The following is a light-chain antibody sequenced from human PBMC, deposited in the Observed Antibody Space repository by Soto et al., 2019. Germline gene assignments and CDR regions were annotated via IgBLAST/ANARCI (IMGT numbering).Light chain of an antibody. CDR3: QVWDRSSDQGV. CDR1: NIGSES. J-gene: IGLJ3*02. Sequence: SYDLTQPPSVSVAPGKTASITCGGNNIGSESVHWYQQRPGQAPVLVISYDNDRPSGIPERFSGSSSGHTATLTISGVEAGDEADYYCQVWDRSSDQGVFGGGTKLTVL. V-gene: IGLV3-21*04. CDR2: YDN.